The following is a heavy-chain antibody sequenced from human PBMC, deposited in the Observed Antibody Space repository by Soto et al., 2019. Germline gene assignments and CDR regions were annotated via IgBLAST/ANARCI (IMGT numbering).Heavy chain of an antibody. CDR3: ARDRRGSSSNCFDP. CDR1: GGSITSSGSY. CDR2: IYYSGST. D-gene: IGHD6-13*01. J-gene: IGHJ5*02. V-gene: IGHV4-31*03. Sequence: PSATLSLTCTVSGGSITSSGSYCSWIRQHPGKGLEWIGYIYYSGSTYYNPSLKSRVTLSVDTSKNQFSLKLSSVTAADTAVYYCARDRRGSSSNCFDPWGQGTLVTGSS.